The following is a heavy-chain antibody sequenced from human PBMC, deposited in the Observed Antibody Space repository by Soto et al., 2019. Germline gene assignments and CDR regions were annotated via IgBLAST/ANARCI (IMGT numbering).Heavy chain of an antibody. D-gene: IGHD5-12*01. CDR3: ARVQMATSLWRAYYYYGMDV. J-gene: IGHJ6*02. V-gene: IGHV4-61*08. CDR2: IYYSGST. CDR1: GGSISSGGYY. Sequence: SETLSLTCTVSGGSISSGGYYWTWIRQHPGKGLEWIGYIYYSGSTNYNPSLKSRVTISVDTSKNQFSLKLSSVTAADTAVYYCARVQMATSLWRAYYYYGMDVWGQGTTVTVSS.